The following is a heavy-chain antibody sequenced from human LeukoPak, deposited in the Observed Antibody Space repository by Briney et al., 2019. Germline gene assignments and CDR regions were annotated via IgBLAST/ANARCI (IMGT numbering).Heavy chain of an antibody. V-gene: IGHV3-53*01. J-gene: IGHJ3*02. CDR3: ATTATAGTFAFDI. D-gene: IGHD6-13*01. Sequence: GGSLRLSCAASGFTVSSNYMSWVRQAPGKGLEWVSVIYSGGSTYYADSVKGRFPMPRVNSKNTLYLQMNSLRAEDTAVYYCATTATAGTFAFDIWGQGTMVTVSS. CDR2: IYSGGST. CDR1: GFTVSSNY.